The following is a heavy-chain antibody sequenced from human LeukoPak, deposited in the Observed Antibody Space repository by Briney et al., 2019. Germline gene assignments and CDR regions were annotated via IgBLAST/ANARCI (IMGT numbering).Heavy chain of an antibody. CDR2: INPNSGGT. V-gene: IGHV1-2*02. Sequence: ASVKVSCKASGYTFTGYYMHWVRQAPGQGLEWMGWINPNSGGTNYAQKFQGRVTMTRDTSISTAYMELSRLRSDDTAVYYCARSSRYFDWLLPDNYYYYGMDVWGQGTTVTVSS. D-gene: IGHD3-9*01. CDR3: ARSSRYFDWLLPDNYYYYGMDV. J-gene: IGHJ6*02. CDR1: GYTFTGYY.